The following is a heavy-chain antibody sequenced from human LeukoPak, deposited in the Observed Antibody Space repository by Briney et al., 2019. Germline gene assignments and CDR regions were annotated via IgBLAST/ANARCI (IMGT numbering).Heavy chain of an antibody. V-gene: IGHV4-34*01. CDR2: INHSGST. J-gene: IGHJ4*02. Sequence: PSETLSLTCAVYGGSFSGYYWSWIRQPPGKGLEWIGEINHSGSTNYNPSLKSRVTISVDTSKNQFSLKLSSVTAADTAVYYFGIFGVPMGFDYWGQGTLVTVSS. CDR3: GIFGVPMGFDY. D-gene: IGHD3-3*01. CDR1: GGSFSGYY.